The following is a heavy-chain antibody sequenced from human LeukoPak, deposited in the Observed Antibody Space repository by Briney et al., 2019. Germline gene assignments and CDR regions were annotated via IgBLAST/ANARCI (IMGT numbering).Heavy chain of an antibody. Sequence: PSETLSLTCTVSGGSINAYYWSIIRQPPGKGLEWIGYIYSSGSSNSNPSLRSRVTMSLDRSKKQFSLKLSSVIAADTAVYYCARDLSKYQLLGGSIGMDVWGQGTTVTVSS. CDR1: GGSINAYY. D-gene: IGHD2-2*01. CDR3: ARDLSKYQLLGGSIGMDV. CDR2: IYSSGSS. J-gene: IGHJ6*02. V-gene: IGHV4-4*08.